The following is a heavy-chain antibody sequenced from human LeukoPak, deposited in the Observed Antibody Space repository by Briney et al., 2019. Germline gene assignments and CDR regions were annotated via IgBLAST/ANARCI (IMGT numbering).Heavy chain of an antibody. Sequence: GGSLRLSCAASGFTFNTFAMTWVRQAPGKGLEWVSVISGIGDTSYYADSVKGRFTISRDNSKNTLYLQMNSLRAEDTAVYYCAKDRYGDYVRWFDPWGQGTLVTVSS. D-gene: IGHD4-17*01. CDR3: AKDRYGDYVRWFDP. CDR2: ISGIGDTS. CDR1: GFTFNTFA. V-gene: IGHV3-23*01. J-gene: IGHJ5*02.